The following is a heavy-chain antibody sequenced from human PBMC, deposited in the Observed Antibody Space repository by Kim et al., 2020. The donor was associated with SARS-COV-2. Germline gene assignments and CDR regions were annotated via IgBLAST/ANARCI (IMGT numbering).Heavy chain of an antibody. V-gene: IGHV3-11*06. D-gene: IGHD3-22*01. CDR2: ISSSSSYT. J-gene: IGHJ6*02. Sequence: GGSLRLSCAASGFTFSDYYMSWIRQAPGKGLEWVSYISSSSSYTNYADSVKGRFTISRDNAKNSLYLQMNSLRAEDTAVYYCAREISFYSRAYYGMDVWGQGTTVTVSS. CDR1: GFTFSDYY. CDR3: AREISFYSRAYYGMDV.